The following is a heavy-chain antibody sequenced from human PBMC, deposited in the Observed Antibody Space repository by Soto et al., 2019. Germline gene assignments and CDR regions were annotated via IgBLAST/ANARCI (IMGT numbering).Heavy chain of an antibody. CDR2: IIPILGIA. J-gene: IGHJ4*02. V-gene: IGHV1-69*02. CDR3: AGGPRITMVRGVPYFDY. D-gene: IGHD3-10*01. CDR1: GGTFSSYT. Sequence: ASVKVSCKASGGTFSSYTISWVRHAPGQGLEWMGRIIPILGIANYAQKFQGRVTITADKSTSTAYMELSSLRSEDTAVYYCAGGPRITMVRGVPYFDYWGQGALVTVSS.